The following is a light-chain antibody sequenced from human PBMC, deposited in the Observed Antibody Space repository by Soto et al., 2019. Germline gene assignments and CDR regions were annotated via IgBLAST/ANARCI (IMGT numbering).Light chain of an antibody. CDR3: SSYTFSSTLVV. J-gene: IGLJ3*02. CDR2: EVN. V-gene: IGLV2-14*01. Sequence: HSVLTQPAAVSGSPGQSITISCTGTSSDVGGYNFVSWYQQHPGKAPRLMIFEVNNRPSGVSDRVSGSKSGNTASLTISGLQAEDEADYYCSSYTFSSTLVVFGGGTKLTVL. CDR1: SSDVGGYNF.